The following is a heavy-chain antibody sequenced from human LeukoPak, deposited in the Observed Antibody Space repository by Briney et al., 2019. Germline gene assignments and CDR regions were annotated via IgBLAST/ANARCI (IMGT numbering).Heavy chain of an antibody. Sequence: GASVKLSCKASGYTFTSYGISWVRQAPGQGLEWMGWISAYNGNTNYAHKLQGRVTMTTDTSTSTGYMELRSLRSDDTAVYYCARETTYYYDSSGYPHYSFDYWGQGTLVTVSS. V-gene: IGHV1-18*01. D-gene: IGHD3-22*01. CDR3: ARETTYYYDSSGYPHYSFDY. CDR2: ISAYNGNT. J-gene: IGHJ4*02. CDR1: GYTFTSYG.